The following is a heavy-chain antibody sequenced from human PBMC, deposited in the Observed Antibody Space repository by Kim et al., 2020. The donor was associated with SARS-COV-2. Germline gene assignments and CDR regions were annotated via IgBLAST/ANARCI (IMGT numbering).Heavy chain of an antibody. V-gene: IGHV4-59*09. J-gene: IGHJ4*02. D-gene: IGHD6-19*01. Sequence: NHNPPLKSRVTISVATSKNQFSLKLSSVTAADTAVYYCARGEYSSGWYYYWGQGTLVTVSS. CDR3: ARGEYSSGWYYY.